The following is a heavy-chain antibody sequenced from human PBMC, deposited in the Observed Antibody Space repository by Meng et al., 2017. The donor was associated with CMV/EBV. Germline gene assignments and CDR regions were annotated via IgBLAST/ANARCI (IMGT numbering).Heavy chain of an antibody. V-gene: IGHV1-2*02. D-gene: IGHD2-2*01. CDR3: ARDVYCSSTSCYGGWFDP. CDR2: INPNSGGT. J-gene: IGHJ5*02. CDR1: GYTFTGYY. Sequence: VKVSCKASGYTFTGYYMHWVRQAPGQGLEWMGWINPNSGGTNYAQKFQGRVTMTRDTSISTAYMELSRLRSDDTAVYYCARDVYCSSTSCYGGWFDPWGQGTLVTVSS.